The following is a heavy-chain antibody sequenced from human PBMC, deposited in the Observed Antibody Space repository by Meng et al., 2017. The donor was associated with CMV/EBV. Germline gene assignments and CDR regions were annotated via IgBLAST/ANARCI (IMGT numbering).Heavy chain of an antibody. CDR2: ISSSSSTI. J-gene: IGHJ4*02. Sequence: GESLKISCAASGFTFSSYSMNWVRQAPGKGLERVSYISSSSSTIYYADSVKGRFTISRDNAKNSLYLQMNSLRAEDTAVYYCARGSWDYDFWSGQNGDYWGQGTLVTVSS. CDR3: ARGSWDYDFWSGQNGDY. V-gene: IGHV3-48*04. CDR1: GFTFSSYS. D-gene: IGHD3-3*01.